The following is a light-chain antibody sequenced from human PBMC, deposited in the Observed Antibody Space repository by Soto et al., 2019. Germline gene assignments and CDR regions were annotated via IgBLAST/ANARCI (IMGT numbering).Light chain of an antibody. J-gene: IGKJ4*01. CDR3: QQYGSSPLT. Sequence: LTQSPSSLSASVRDRVTITCRASQHISTTLAWYQQKPGQAPRLLIYGASSRATGIPDRFSGSGSGTDFTLTISRLEPEDFAVYYCQQYGSSPLTFGRGTKVEIK. CDR1: QHISTT. V-gene: IGKV3-20*01. CDR2: GAS.